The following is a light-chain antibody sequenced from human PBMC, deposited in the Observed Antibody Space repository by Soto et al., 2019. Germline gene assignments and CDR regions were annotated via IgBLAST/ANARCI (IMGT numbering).Light chain of an antibody. V-gene: IGKV3-11*01. CDR1: QSVSSY. CDR2: GAS. CDR3: QPRRT. J-gene: IGKJ1*01. Sequence: EIVLTQSPSTLYLSPGERATLSCRASQSVSSYLAWYQQKPGQAPRLLIYGASSRATGIPDRFSGSGSGTDFTLTISRLEPEDFAVYYCQPRRTFGQGTKVE.